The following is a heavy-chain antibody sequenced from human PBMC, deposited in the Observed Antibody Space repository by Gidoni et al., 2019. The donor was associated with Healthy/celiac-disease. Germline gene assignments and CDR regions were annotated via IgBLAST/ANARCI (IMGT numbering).Heavy chain of an antibody. V-gene: IGHV1-69*06. CDR3: ARADHYDYVWGSFLPYYFDY. CDR2: IIPIFGTA. D-gene: IGHD3-16*01. J-gene: IGHJ4*02. Sequence: QVQLVQSGAEVKKPGSSVKVSCTASGGTFSSYSISWVRQAPGQGLEWMGGIIPIFGTANYAQKFQGRVTITADKSTSTAYMELSSLRSEDTAVYYCARADHYDYVWGSFLPYYFDYWGQGTLVTVSS. CDR1: GGTFSSYS.